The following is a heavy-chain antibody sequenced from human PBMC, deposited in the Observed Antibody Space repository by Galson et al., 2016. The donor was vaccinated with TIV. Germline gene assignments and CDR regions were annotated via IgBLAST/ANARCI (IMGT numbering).Heavy chain of an antibody. CDR3: ARDFLAVEVTTGHFDN. CDR1: GFSFIDYS. CDR2: MKEEGTEQ. V-gene: IGHV3-7*01. Sequence: SLRLSCAASGFSFIDYSMSWVRQAPGTGLEWVASMKEEGTEQYNVNAVKGRFTISRDNAKNSVYLQMNSLRAEDTAVYYCARDFLAVEVTTGHFDNWGQGTQVTVSS. D-gene: IGHD1-26*01. J-gene: IGHJ4*02.